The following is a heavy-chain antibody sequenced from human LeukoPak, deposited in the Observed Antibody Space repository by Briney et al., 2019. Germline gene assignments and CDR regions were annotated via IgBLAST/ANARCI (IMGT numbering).Heavy chain of an antibody. J-gene: IGHJ3*02. CDR3: ARGEPGDSDAFDI. CDR1: GGSISRGDYY. Sequence: SETLSLTCTVSGGSISRGDYYWSWIRQPPGKGLEWIGYIYYSGTTYYNPTLKSRLTISLETSKNHFPLKLSSVTAADTAVYYCARGEPGDSDAFDIWGQGTMVTVSS. D-gene: IGHD2-21*02. V-gene: IGHV4-30-4*08. CDR2: IYYSGTT.